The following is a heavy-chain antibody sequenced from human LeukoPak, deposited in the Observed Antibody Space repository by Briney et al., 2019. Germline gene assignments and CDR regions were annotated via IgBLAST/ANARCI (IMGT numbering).Heavy chain of an antibody. V-gene: IGHV3-74*01. D-gene: IGHD5-18*01. CDR3: ARGYSYGYRIDY. CDR1: GFTFSSYW. CDR2: INSDGSST. Sequence: GGSLRLSCAASGFTFSSYWMHLVRQAPGKGLVWVSRINSDGSSTSYADSVKGRFTISRDNAKNTLYLQMNSLRAEDTAVYYCARGYSYGYRIDYWGQGTLVTVSS. J-gene: IGHJ4*02.